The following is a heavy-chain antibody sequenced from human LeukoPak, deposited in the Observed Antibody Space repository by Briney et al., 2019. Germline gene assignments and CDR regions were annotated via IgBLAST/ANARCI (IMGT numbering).Heavy chain of an antibody. CDR1: GFTFSSYW. CDR2: INSDGSST. Sequence: PGGSLRLSCAASGFTFSSYWMHWVRQAPGKGLVWVSRINSDGSSTSYADSVKGRFTISRDNAKNTLYLQMNSLRAEDTAVYYCASGVVPAAIRSAFDIWGQGTMVTVSS. CDR3: ASGVVPAAIRSAFDI. V-gene: IGHV3-74*01. J-gene: IGHJ3*02. D-gene: IGHD2-2*02.